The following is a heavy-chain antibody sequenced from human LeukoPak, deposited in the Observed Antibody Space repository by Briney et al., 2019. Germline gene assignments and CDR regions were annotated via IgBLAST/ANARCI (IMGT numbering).Heavy chain of an antibody. J-gene: IGHJ4*02. Sequence: PGGSLRLSCAASGFTFSSYWMHWVRQAPGKGLVWVSRINTDGSSTSYADSVKGRFTISRDNAKNTLYLQMNSLRAEDTAVYYCARVIDYSNYPFDYWGQGTLVTVSS. CDR3: ARVIDYSNYPFDY. CDR2: INTDGSST. D-gene: IGHD4-11*01. CDR1: GFTFSSYW. V-gene: IGHV3-74*01.